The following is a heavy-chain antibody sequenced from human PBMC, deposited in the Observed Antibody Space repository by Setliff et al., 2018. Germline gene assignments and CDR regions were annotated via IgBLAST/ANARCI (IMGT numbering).Heavy chain of an antibody. CDR3: ATPGRRFGKSIDY. Sequence: SETLSLTCTVSGGSISSSSYYWGWIRQPPGKGLEWIGSIYYSGSTYYNPSLKSRVTISVDTSKNQFSLKLTSVTAADTAVYYCATPGRRFGKSIDYWGQGTLVTVSS. J-gene: IGHJ4*02. V-gene: IGHV4-39*01. D-gene: IGHD3-10*01. CDR2: IYYSGST. CDR1: GGSISSSSYY.